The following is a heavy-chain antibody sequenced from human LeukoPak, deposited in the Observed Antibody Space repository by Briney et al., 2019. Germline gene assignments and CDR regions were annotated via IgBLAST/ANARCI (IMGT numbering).Heavy chain of an antibody. CDR1: GGSISSYY. V-gene: IGHV4-59*01. CDR3: ARVPRIWATDYPFYYYYYMDV. J-gene: IGHJ6*03. D-gene: IGHD3-16*01. CDR2: IYYSGST. Sequence: SETLSLTCTVSGGSISSYYWSWIRQPPGKGLEWIGYIYYSGSTNYNPSLKSRVTISVDTSKNQFSLKLSSVTAADTAVYYCARVPRIWATDYPFYYYYYMDVCGKGTTLTVSS.